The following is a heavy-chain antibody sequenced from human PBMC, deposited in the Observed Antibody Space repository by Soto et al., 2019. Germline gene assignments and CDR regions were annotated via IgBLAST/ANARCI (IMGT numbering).Heavy chain of an antibody. CDR1: GGSFSGYY. CDR2: INHSGST. V-gene: IGHV4-34*01. CDR3: ARSQGVEMATRGAFDI. D-gene: IGHD5-12*01. Sequence: LSLTCAVYGGSFSGYYWGWIRQPPGKGLEWIGEINHSGSTNYNPSLKSRVTISVDTSKNQFSLKLSSVTAADTAVYYCARSQGVEMATRGAFDIWGQGTMVTVSS. J-gene: IGHJ3*02.